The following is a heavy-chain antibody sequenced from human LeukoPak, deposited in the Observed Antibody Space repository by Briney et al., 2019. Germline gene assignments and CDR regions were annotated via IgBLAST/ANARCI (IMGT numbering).Heavy chain of an antibody. D-gene: IGHD1-14*01. CDR1: GFTFSSYE. Sequence: GGSLRLSCAASGFTFSSYEMNWVRQAPGKGREWVSYISSSGSTIYYADSVKGQFTISRDNAKNSLYLQMNSLRAEDTAVYYCARGSHSNKPSYYYMDVWGKGTTVTVSS. CDR3: ARGSHSNKPSYYYMDV. J-gene: IGHJ6*03. CDR2: ISSSGSTI. V-gene: IGHV3-48*03.